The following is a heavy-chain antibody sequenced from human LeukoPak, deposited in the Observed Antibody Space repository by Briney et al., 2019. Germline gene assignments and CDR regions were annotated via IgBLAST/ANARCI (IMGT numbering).Heavy chain of an antibody. CDR1: GGSISSGGYS. CDR2: IYHSGST. J-gene: IGHJ4*02. V-gene: IGHV4-30-2*01. D-gene: IGHD3-22*01. CDR3: ARGIEYYYDSSGYFFDY. Sequence: SETLSLTCAVSGGSISSGGYSWSWIRQPPGKGLEWIGYIYHSGSTYYNPSLKSRVTISVDRSKNQFPLKLSSATAADTAVYYCARGIEYYYDSSGYFFDYWGQGTLVTVSS.